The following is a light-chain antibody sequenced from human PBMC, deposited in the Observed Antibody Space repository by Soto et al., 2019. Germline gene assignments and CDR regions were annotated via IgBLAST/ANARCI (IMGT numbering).Light chain of an antibody. Sequence: ENVLTQSPATLSLSPGERATLSCRASQSVSSNFAWYQQKPGQAPRLLIFDASNRATGIPVRFSGSGSGTDFTLTISSLQPEDFAVYYCHQRSNWPPTFGGGTKVEIK. V-gene: IGKV3-11*01. CDR3: HQRSNWPPT. J-gene: IGKJ4*01. CDR1: QSVSSN. CDR2: DAS.